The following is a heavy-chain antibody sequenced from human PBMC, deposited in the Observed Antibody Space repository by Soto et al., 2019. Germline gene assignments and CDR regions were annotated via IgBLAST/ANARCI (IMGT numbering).Heavy chain of an antibody. Sequence: QVQLQESGPGRVKPSQTLSLPCTVSGGSISSGGYYWSWIRQHPGKGLEWIGYIYYSGSSYYNPSLMLRVTMSVDPPKKQFSLNLSSVTAADTAVYYCARSVSPWGQGTLVTVSS. CDR1: GGSISSGGYY. CDR3: ARSVSP. J-gene: IGHJ5*02. V-gene: IGHV4-31*03. CDR2: IYYSGSS.